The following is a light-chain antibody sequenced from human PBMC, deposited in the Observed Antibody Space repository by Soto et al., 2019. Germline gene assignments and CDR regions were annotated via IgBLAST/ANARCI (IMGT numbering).Light chain of an antibody. Sequence: DIVMTQSPDSLAVSLGERATINCKSSQSVLYSSNNRNYLAWYQQKPGQPPKLLIYWASTWDFGVPDRCSGSGSGTDVTLPISSLRAGDVSVYYCQQHYSTRPPFGQGPKQQIK. CDR1: QSVLYSSNNRNY. V-gene: IGKV4-1*01. CDR3: QQHYSTRPP. J-gene: IGKJ2*01. CDR2: WAS.